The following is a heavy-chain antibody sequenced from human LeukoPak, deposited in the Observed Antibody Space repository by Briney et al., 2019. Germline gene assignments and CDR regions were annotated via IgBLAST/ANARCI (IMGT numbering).Heavy chain of an antibody. CDR1: GFTFSSYG. CDR2: IWYDGSSK. J-gene: IGHJ4*02. D-gene: IGHD6-19*01. V-gene: IGHV3-33*01. CDR3: ARSGAVAGGSNLDY. Sequence: GGSLRLSCAASGFTFSSYGMHWVRQAPGKGLEWVAVIWYDGSSKYYADSVKGRFTISRDNSKNTLYLQMNSLRAEDTAVYYCARSGAVAGGSNLDYWGQGTLVTVSS.